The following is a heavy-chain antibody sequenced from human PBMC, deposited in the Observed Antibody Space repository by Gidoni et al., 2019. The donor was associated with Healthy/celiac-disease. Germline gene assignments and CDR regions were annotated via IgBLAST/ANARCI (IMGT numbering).Heavy chain of an antibody. CDR3: ARGQQLVPSTPFYFDY. CDR2: IYSGGST. J-gene: IGHJ4*02. CDR1: GFTVSRNY. Sequence: EVQLAESGGGLVQLGGSLSLSCPAPGFTVSRNYMSWVRQAPGKGLEWVSVIYSGGSTYYADSVKGRFTISRDNTKNTLYLQMNSLRAEDTAVYYCARGQQLVPSTPFYFDYWGQGTLVTVSS. V-gene: IGHV3-66*01. D-gene: IGHD6-13*01.